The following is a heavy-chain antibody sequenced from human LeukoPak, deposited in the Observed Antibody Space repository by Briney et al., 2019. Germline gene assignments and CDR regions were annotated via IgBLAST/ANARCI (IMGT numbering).Heavy chain of an antibody. J-gene: IGHJ4*02. CDR1: GFTFSSYG. CDR2: IWYDGSNK. Sequence: GGSLRLSCAASGFTFSSYGMHWVRQAPGKGLEWVAVIWYDGSNKYYADSVKGRFTISRDNAKNTLYLQMNSLRAEDTAVYYCARDLGGSGYESYFDYWGQGTLVTVSS. V-gene: IGHV3-33*01. CDR3: ARDLGGSGYESYFDY. D-gene: IGHD3-3*01.